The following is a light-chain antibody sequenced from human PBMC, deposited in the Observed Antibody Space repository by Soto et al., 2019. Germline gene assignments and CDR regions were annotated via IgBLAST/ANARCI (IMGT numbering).Light chain of an antibody. CDR2: ATS. Sequence: DIQMTQSPSSLSAFVGDRVTIICRASQSISSYLNWYQQKPGKAPNLLIYATSSLQSGVPSRFSGSGSGTDFTLTISSLQAEDFATYFCQQTYSAPPTFGQGTKVDIK. CDR3: QQTYSAPPT. CDR1: QSISSY. J-gene: IGKJ1*01. V-gene: IGKV1-39*01.